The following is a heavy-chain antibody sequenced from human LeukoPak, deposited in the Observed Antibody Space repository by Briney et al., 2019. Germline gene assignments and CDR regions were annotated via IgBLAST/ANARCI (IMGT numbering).Heavy chain of an antibody. V-gene: IGHV4-31*03. Sequence: SETLSLTCTVSGGSISSGGYYWSWIRQHPGKGLEWIGYIYYSGSTYYNPSLKSRVTISVDTSKNQFSLKLSSVTAADTAVYYCARTITMDSFDPWGQGTLVTVSS. J-gene: IGHJ5*02. CDR3: ARTITMDSFDP. CDR2: IYYSGST. D-gene: IGHD3-10*01. CDR1: GGSISSGGYY.